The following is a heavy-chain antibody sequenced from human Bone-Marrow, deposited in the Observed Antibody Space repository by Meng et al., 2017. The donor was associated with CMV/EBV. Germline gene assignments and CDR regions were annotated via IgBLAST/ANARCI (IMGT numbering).Heavy chain of an antibody. V-gene: IGHV3-30*02. D-gene: IGHD2-2*01. CDR2: IRYDGSNK. CDR1: GFTFSNHG. Sequence: GGSLRLSRAASGFTFSNHGMHWVRQAPGKGLEWVTFIRYDGSNKYYADSVKGRFTISRDNSKNTLYLQMNSLRPEDTAVYYCAKVQRQNKYCSDTRCYWGGFAIWGQGPRVTGSS. CDR3: AKVQRQNKYCSDTRCYWGGFAI. J-gene: IGHJ3*02.